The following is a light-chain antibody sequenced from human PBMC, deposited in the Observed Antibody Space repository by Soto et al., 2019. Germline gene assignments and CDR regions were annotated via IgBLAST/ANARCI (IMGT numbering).Light chain of an antibody. CDR1: QSVSSN. J-gene: IGKJ4*01. CDR3: QQYNNWPLT. Sequence: EIGMTQSPATLSVSPGERATLSCRASQSVSSNLAWYQQKPGQAPRLLIYGASTRATGIPARFSGSGSGTEFTLTIGSLQSEDFAVYYCQQYNNWPLTFGGGTKVEIK. CDR2: GAS. V-gene: IGKV3-15*01.